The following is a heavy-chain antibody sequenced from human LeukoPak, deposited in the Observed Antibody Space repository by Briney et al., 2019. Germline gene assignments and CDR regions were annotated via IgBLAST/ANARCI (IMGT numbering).Heavy chain of an antibody. CDR3: TGLVRGVIPY. Sequence: PGGSLRLSCAASGFTFSSYWMHWVRQAPGKGLVWVSRINSDGSSTSYADSVKGRFTISRDNAKNTLYLQMNSLKTEDTAVYYCTGLVRGVIPYWGQGTLVTVSS. J-gene: IGHJ4*02. D-gene: IGHD3-10*01. CDR2: INSDGSST. CDR1: GFTFSSYW. V-gene: IGHV3-74*01.